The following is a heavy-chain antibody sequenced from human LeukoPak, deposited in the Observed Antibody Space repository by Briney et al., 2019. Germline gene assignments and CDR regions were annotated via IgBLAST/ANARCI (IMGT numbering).Heavy chain of an antibody. V-gene: IGHV5-51*01. D-gene: IGHD4-17*01. CDR2: IYPGDSDT. J-gene: IGHJ4*02. CDR3: ARQTYGDQDY. CDR1: GSSFTSYW. Sequence: GASLKISYKGSGSSFTSYWIGWVRQMPGKGLEWMGIIYPGDSDTRYSPSFQGQVTISADRSISTAYLQWSSLKASDTAMYYCARQTYGDQDYWGQGTLVTVSS.